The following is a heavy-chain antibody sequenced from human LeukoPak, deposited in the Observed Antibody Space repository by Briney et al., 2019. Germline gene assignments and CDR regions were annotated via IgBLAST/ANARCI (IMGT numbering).Heavy chain of an antibody. J-gene: IGHJ1*01. CDR3: ARLPGRHYDSSGYYYFQH. D-gene: IGHD3-22*01. Sequence: GESLKISCKGSGYSFTSYWIGWVRQMPGKGLEWMGIIYPGDSDTRYSPSFQGQVTISADKSISTAYLQWSSLKASDTAMYYCARLPGRHYDSSGYYYFQHWGQGTLVTVSS. CDR2: IYPGDSDT. V-gene: IGHV5-51*01. CDR1: GYSFTSYW.